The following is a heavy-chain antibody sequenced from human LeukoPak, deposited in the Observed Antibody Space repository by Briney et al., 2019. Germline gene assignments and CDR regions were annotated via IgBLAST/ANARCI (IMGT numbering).Heavy chain of an antibody. CDR2: ISWNSGSI. V-gene: IGHV3-9*01. Sequence: GRSLRLSCAASGFTFDDYAMHWVRQAPGKGLEWVSGISWNSGSIGYADSVMGRFTIPRDNAKHSLYLQMNSLGAEDTALYYCAKDRGYDSSGYYYFDHWGQGTLVTVSS. CDR3: AKDRGYDSSGYYYFDH. CDR1: GFTFDDYA. J-gene: IGHJ4*02. D-gene: IGHD3-22*01.